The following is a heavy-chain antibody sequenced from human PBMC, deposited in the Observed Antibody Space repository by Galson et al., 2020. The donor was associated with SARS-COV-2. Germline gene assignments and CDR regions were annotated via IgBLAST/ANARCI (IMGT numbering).Heavy chain of an antibody. Sequence: SETLSLTCTVSGGSISAHYWSWIRQPPGKGLEWIGYKHYSGITNYNTSLRSRVTISVDTSKNQFSLNLNSVTAADTAVYYCASSRSGWYKDAFDIWGQGTMVTVSS. J-gene: IGHJ3*02. CDR3: ASSRSGWYKDAFDI. D-gene: IGHD6-19*01. V-gene: IGHV4-59*11. CDR2: KHYSGIT. CDR1: GGSISAHY.